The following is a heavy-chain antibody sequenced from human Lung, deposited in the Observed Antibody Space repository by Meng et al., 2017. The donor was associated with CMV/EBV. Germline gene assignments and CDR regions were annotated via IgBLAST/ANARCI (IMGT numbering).Heavy chain of an antibody. CDR3: ARDFGY. V-gene: IGHV3-53*01. J-gene: IGHJ4*02. CDR1: GGSISSYD. CDR2: IYYSGGT. Sequence: ETLSLTCTVSGGSISSYDWSWIRQPPGKGLEWVSIIYYSGGTDYAESVKGRFTMSRDSSKNTVYLQMNSLRVEDTAVYYCARDFGYWGQGTLVTVSS.